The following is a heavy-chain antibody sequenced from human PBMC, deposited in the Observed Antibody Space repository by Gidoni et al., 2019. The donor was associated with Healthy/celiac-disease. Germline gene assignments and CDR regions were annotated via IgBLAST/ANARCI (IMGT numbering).Heavy chain of an antibody. Sequence: EVQLVESGGGLVQPGRSLRLSCAASGFTFDDYAMHWVRQAPGKGLEWVSGISWNSGSIGYADSVKGRFTISRDNAKNSLYLQMNSLRAEDTALYYCAKDRGTMQWLEAFDYWGQGTLVTVSS. CDR3: AKDRGTMQWLEAFDY. J-gene: IGHJ4*02. V-gene: IGHV3-9*01. D-gene: IGHD6-19*01. CDR1: GFTFDDYA. CDR2: ISWNSGSI.